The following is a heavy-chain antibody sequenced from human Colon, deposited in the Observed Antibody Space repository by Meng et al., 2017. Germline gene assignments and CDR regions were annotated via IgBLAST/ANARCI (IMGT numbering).Heavy chain of an antibody. J-gene: IGHJ4*02. Sequence: QITLKQSGPTLVKPTPTLTLTCSISGFALSGVTVAWIRQPPGKALECLAVIYWDDDKRYRPSLESRLTITKDTSKNQVVLTMTNVDPVDTATYYCARARELWGRPLPSPFDYWGPGTLVTVSS. CDR2: IYWDDDK. D-gene: IGHD7-27*01. CDR3: ARARELWGRPLPSPFDY. CDR1: GFALSGVT. V-gene: IGHV2-5*02.